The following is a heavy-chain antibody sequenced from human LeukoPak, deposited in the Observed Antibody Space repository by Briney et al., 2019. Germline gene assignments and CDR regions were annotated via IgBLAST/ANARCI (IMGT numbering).Heavy chain of an antibody. Sequence: ASVKVSCKASGGTFTSQAITWVRQAPGQGLEWMAGVIPIYGSASYAQKFQGRVTITTDESTSTAYMELSSLRSEDTAVYYCARGAYYDFWSGYLYWGQGTLVTVSS. J-gene: IGHJ4*02. CDR1: GGTFTSQA. CDR2: VIPIYGSA. CDR3: ARGAYYDFWSGYLY. V-gene: IGHV1-69*05. D-gene: IGHD3-3*01.